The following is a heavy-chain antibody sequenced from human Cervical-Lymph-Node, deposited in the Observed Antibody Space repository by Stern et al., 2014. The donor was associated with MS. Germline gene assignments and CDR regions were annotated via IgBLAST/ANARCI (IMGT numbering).Heavy chain of an antibody. J-gene: IGHJ4*02. CDR2: ISPIFGTS. Sequence: VQLVESGAEVKKPGSSVKVSCKASGGTFSNYAISWVRQAPGHGLEWMGWISPIFGTSNYAQKFQGRVTITADESTSTTYMELSSLRSEDTAVYYCASLLGRIAVASVDYWGQGTLVTVSS. CDR1: GGTFSNYA. V-gene: IGHV1-69*01. D-gene: IGHD6-19*01. CDR3: ASLLGRIAVASVDY.